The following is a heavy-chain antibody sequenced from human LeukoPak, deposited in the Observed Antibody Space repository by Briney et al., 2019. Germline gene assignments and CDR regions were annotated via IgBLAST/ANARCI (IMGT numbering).Heavy chain of an antibody. V-gene: IGHV3-21*04. CDR2: IDSSSTYR. CDR1: GFTFSSYS. D-gene: IGHD3-10*01. J-gene: IGHJ3*02. CDR3: ARSSPGTWAHAFDI. Sequence: KPGGSLRLSCAASGFTFSSYSINWVRQAPGKGLEWVSSIDSSSTYRFYADSVKGRFTISRDNSKNTLYLQMNSLRAEDTAVYYCARSSPGTWAHAFDIWGQGTMVTVSS.